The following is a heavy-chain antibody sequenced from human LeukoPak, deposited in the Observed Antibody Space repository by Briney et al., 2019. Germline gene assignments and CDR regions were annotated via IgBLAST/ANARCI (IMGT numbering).Heavy chain of an antibody. CDR2: IIPILGIA. V-gene: IGHV1-69*04. Sequence: SVKVSCKASGGTLSSYAISWVRQAPGQGLEWMGRIIPILGIANYAQKFQGRVTITADKSTSTAYMELSSLRSEDTAVYYCARVGVPYYGSGSSNWFDPWGQGTLVTVSS. D-gene: IGHD3-10*01. CDR3: ARVGVPYYGSGSSNWFDP. CDR1: GGTLSSYA. J-gene: IGHJ5*02.